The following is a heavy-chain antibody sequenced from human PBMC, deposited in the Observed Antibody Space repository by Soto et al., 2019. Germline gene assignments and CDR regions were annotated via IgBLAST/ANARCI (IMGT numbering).Heavy chain of an antibody. J-gene: IGHJ5*02. V-gene: IGHV3-23*01. CDR1: GFTFSSYA. Sequence: EVQLLESGGGLVQPGGSLRLSCAASGFTFSSYAMSWVRQAPGKGLEWVSAISGSGGSTYYADSVKGRFTISRDNSKNTLYLQMNSLRAEDTAVYYCAKERSMTTVTPNWFDPWGQGTLVTVSS. D-gene: IGHD4-17*01. CDR2: ISGSGGST. CDR3: AKERSMTTVTPNWFDP.